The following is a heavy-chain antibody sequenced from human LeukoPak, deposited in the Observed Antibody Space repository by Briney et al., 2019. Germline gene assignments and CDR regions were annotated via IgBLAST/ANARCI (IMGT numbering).Heavy chain of an antibody. J-gene: IGHJ4*02. CDR2: ISSSSSTI. V-gene: IGHV3-48*01. CDR3: ARDFDFWSGYYSDY. D-gene: IGHD3-3*01. CDR1: GFTFSSYS. Sequence: PGGSLRLSCAASGFTFSSYSMNWVRQAPGKGLEWVSYISSSSSTIYYADSVKGRFTISRDNAKNSLYLQMNSLRAEDTAVYYCARDFDFWSGYYSDYWGQGTLVTVSS.